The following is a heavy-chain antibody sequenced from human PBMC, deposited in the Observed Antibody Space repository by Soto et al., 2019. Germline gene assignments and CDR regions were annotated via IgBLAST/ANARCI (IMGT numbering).Heavy chain of an antibody. CDR3: AKDRLVLSYFYFGMDV. CDR1: GYTFSNYA. D-gene: IGHD2-21*02. CDR2: ISDSGGST. Sequence: EVQLLESGGGLVQPGGSLRLSCVASGYTFSNYAMSWVRQAPGKGLEWVSGISDSGGSTYHADSVKGRFTISRDNSKNTLYLQMNSRRAEDTAVYYCAKDRLVLSYFYFGMDVWGQGTTVTVSS. V-gene: IGHV3-23*01. J-gene: IGHJ6*02.